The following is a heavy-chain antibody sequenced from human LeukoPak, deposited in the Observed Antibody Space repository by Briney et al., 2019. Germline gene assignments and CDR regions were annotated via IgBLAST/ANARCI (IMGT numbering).Heavy chain of an antibody. V-gene: IGHV3-21*04. CDR1: GFTFSSYS. CDR2: ISSSSSYI. J-gene: IGHJ4*02. CDR3: ATEVDRSFDH. Sequence: GGSLRLSCAASGFTFSSYSMNWVRQAPGKGLEWVSSISSSSSYIYYADSVEGRFTISRDNAEGSVFLQMDGLRVEDTAIYYCATEVDRSFDHWGQGVLVTVSS. D-gene: IGHD2-15*01.